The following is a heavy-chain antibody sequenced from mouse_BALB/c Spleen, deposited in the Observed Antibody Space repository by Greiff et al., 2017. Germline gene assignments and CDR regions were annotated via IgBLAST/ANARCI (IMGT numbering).Heavy chain of an antibody. J-gene: IGHJ3*01. D-gene: IGHD2-2*01. CDR2: ISCYNGAT. CDR1: GYSFTGYY. V-gene: IGHV1S34*01. Sequence: LVKTGASVKLSCKASGYSFTGYYMHWVKQSHGKSLEWIGYISCYNGATSYNQKFKGKATFTVDTSSSTAYMQFNSLTSEDSAVYYCASYYGYDLAWFAYWGQGTLVTVSA. CDR3: ASYYGYDLAWFAY.